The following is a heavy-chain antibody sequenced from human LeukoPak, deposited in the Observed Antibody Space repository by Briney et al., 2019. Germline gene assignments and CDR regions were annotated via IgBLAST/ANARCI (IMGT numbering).Heavy chain of an antibody. CDR1: GGSISSYY. Sequence: SETLSLTCTVSGGSISSYYWSWIRQPPGKGLEWIGEINHSGSTNYNPSLKSRVTISVDTSKNQFSLKLSSVTAADTAVYYCARGGGRSGYFFDYWGQGTLVTVSS. D-gene: IGHD3-22*01. CDR3: ARGGGRSGYFFDY. CDR2: INHSGST. J-gene: IGHJ4*02. V-gene: IGHV4-34*01.